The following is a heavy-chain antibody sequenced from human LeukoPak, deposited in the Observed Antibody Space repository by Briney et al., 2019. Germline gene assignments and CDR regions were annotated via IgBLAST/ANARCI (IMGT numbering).Heavy chain of an antibody. CDR1: GLTFSSYW. Sequence: GGSLRLSCAASGLTFSSYWMTWVRQAPGKVLEWVSSISSSSSYIYYADSVKGRFTISRDNAKNSLYLQMNSLRAEDTAVYYCARTGELLSPDFDYWGQGTLVTVSS. CDR3: ARTGELLSPDFDY. J-gene: IGHJ4*02. D-gene: IGHD1-26*01. V-gene: IGHV3-21*01. CDR2: ISSSSSYI.